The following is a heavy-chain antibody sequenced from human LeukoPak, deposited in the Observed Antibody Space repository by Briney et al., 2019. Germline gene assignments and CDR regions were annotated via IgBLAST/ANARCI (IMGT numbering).Heavy chain of an antibody. Sequence: ASVKVSCKASGYTFTSYGISWVRQAPGQGLEWMGWISAYNGNTNYAQKLQGRATMTTDTSTSTAYMELRSLRSDDTAVYYCARDYYSSSWYRYYYYYGMDVWGQGTTVTVSS. CDR3: ARDYYSSSWYRYYYYYGMDV. J-gene: IGHJ6*02. CDR2: ISAYNGNT. CDR1: GYTFTSYG. D-gene: IGHD6-13*01. V-gene: IGHV1-18*01.